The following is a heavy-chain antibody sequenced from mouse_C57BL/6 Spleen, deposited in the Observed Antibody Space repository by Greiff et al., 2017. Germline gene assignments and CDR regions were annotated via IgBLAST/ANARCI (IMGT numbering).Heavy chain of an antibody. D-gene: IGHD2-1*01. Sequence: EVKLMESGPELVKPGASVKMSCKASGYTFTDYNMHWVKQSHGKSLEWIGYINPNNGGTSYNQKFKGKATLTVNKSSSTAYMELRSLTSEDSAVYYCARGESYYGNYEWYFDVWGTGTTVTVSS. J-gene: IGHJ1*03. CDR3: ARGESYYGNYEWYFDV. CDR2: INPNNGGT. V-gene: IGHV1-22*01. CDR1: GYTFTDYN.